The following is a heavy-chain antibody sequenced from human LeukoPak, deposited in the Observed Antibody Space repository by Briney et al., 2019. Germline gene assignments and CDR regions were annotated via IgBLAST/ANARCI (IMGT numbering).Heavy chain of an antibody. D-gene: IGHD6-13*01. V-gene: IGHV4-59*01. CDR2: IYYSGST. CDR3: ARGLMMAVAGRGEFHY. J-gene: IGHJ4*02. Sequence: SETLSLTCIVSGGSISSYYWSWIRQPPGKGLQWIGYIYYSGSTNYNPSLKSRVTISVDTSKNQFSLKLSSVTAADTAVYYCARGLMMAVAGRGEFHYWGQGTLVTVSS. CDR1: GGSISSYY.